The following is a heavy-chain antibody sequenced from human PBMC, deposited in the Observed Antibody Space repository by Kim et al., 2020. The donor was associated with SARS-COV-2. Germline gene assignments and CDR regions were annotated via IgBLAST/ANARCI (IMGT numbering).Heavy chain of an antibody. V-gene: IGHV1-3*01. J-gene: IGHJ5*02. D-gene: IGHD1-20*01. Sequence: ASVKVSCKASGYTFAQFAMHWVRQAPGQSLEWMGWINAANGDTKYSPKLQGRVTITRDTSASTAYMELSSLRSEDTAVYYCASLGITSPGRFDPWGQGTLVTASS. CDR3: ASLGITSPGRFDP. CDR2: INAANGDT. CDR1: GYTFAQFA.